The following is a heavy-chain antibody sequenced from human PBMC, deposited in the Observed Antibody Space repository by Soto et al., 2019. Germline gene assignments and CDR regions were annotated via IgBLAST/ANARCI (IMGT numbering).Heavy chain of an antibody. CDR2: FCYTGST. CDR3: AKSHYDSSGYYIGGH. CDR1: GGSISGRC. D-gene: IGHD3-22*01. V-gene: IGHV4-59*01. J-gene: IGHJ4*02. Sequence: SETLSPTCTVSGGSISGRCWSWVRQSPGKGLEWIGYFCYTGSTNYNPSLKSRVTISVDRSKTQCSLKLTSVTAADTAVDYCAKSHYDSSGYYIGGHWREGCPVTASS.